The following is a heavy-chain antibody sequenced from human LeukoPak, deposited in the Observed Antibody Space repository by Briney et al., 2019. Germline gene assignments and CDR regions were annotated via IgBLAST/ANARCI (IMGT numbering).Heavy chain of an antibody. CDR2: ISYDGNVK. CDR1: GFSFSHYA. J-gene: IGHJ4*02. D-gene: IGHD5-18*01. V-gene: IGHV3-30-3*01. CDR3: ARDFSTEYSQDY. Sequence: PGGSLRLSCAASGFSFSHYALHWVRQAPGKGLEWLAFISYDGNVKYYADSVKGRFTVSRDDSKITLYLQMTSLRTEDTALYYCARDFSTEYSQDYWGQGTLVTVSS.